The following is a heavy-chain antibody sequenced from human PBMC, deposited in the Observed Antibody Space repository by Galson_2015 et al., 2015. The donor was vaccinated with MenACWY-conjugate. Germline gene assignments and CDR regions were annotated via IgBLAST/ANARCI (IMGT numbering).Heavy chain of an antibody. CDR3: ARGRGSYYYGMDV. CDR1: GYTFNTYY. Sequence: SVKVSCKASGYTFNTYYMHWVRQAPGQGLEWVGIVNPSGGSTTYAQKFQGRVTMTRDTSTSTVYMELSSLRSEDTAVYYCARGRGSYYYGMDVWGQGTTVTVSS. CDR2: VNPSGGST. J-gene: IGHJ6*02. D-gene: IGHD1-26*01. V-gene: IGHV1-46*02.